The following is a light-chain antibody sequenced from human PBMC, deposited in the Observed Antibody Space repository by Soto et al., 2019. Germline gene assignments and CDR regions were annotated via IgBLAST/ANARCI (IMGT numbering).Light chain of an antibody. CDR1: QSISTQS. CDR2: HTS. Sequence: EIVLTQSPGTLSLSPGERATLSCKTSQSISTQSLAWYQHRPGQAPSLLIYHTSIRATGIPDRFSGSGSGTVFRLTLDRFAPEDCPEYYSSPDSFGQGTRLDIK. V-gene: IGKV3-20*01. J-gene: IGKJ2*01. CDR3: SPDS.